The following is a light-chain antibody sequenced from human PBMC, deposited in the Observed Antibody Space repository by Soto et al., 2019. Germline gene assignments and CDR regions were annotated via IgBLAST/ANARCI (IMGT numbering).Light chain of an antibody. CDR1: QSVSVY. CDR3: QQYNNWPPIT. J-gene: IGKJ5*01. V-gene: IGKV3-15*01. Sequence: IVVTQSPATLSVSPGERVTLSCRASQSVSVYLAWYQQKPGQAPRLLIHTASTRATGIPARFSGSGSGTEFTLTISSLQSEDFAVCYCQQYNNWPPITFGQGTRLEIK. CDR2: TAS.